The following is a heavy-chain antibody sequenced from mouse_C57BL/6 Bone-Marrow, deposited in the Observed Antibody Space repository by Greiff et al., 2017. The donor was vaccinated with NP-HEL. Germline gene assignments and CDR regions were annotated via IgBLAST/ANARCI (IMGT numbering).Heavy chain of an antibody. D-gene: IGHD1-1*01. CDR2: ISYDGSN. V-gene: IGHV3-6*01. J-gene: IGHJ2*01. CDR3: ARSTVVVPFDY. Sequence: DVKLQESGPGLVKPSQSLSLTCSVTGYSITSGYYWNWIRQFPGNKLEWMGYISYDGSNNYNPSLKNRISITRDTSKNQFFLKLNSVTTEDTATYYCARSTVVVPFDYWGQGTTLTVSS. CDR1: GYSITSGYY.